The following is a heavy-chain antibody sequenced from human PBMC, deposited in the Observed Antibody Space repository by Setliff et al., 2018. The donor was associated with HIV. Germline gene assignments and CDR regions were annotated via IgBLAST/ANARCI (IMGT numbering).Heavy chain of an antibody. V-gene: IGHV4-39*01. J-gene: IGHJ4*02. Sequence: PSETLSLTCTVSGGSISSSSYYWGWIRQPPGKGLEWIGSIYYRGSTYYNPSLNSRVTISVDTSKNQFSLKLSSVTAADTAVYYCARGLSFYDPGGFDYWGQGTLVTVSS. CDR3: ARGLSFYDPGGFDY. CDR2: IYYRGST. D-gene: IGHD3-22*01. CDR1: GGSISSSSYY.